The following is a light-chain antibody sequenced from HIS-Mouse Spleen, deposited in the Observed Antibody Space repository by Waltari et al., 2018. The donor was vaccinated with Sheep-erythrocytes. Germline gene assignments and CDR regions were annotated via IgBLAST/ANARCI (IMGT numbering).Light chain of an antibody. J-gene: IGKJ3*01. CDR2: GAS. CDR3: QQYNS. CDR1: QSVSSN. Sequence: EIVMTQSPATLSVSPGERATLSCRASQSVSSNLAWYQQKPGQAPRLLIYGASTRATGIPARFSGSGSGTEFTLTISSLQSEDFATYYCQQYNSFGPGTKVDIK. V-gene: IGKV3-15*01.